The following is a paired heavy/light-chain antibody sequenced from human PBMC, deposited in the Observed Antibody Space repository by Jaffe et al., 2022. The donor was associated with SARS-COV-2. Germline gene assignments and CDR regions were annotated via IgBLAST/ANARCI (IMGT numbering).Light chain of an antibody. CDR2: DAS. CDR3: QHRSNWPLT. V-gene: IGKV3-11*01. Sequence: ETVLTQSPATLSLSPGERATLSCRASQSVSKYLAWYQQKPGQAPRLLIYDASNRATGIPARFSGSGSGTDFTLTISSLEPEDFAVYYCQHRSNWPLTFGGGTKVEIK. J-gene: IGKJ4*01. CDR1: QSVSKY.
Heavy chain of an antibody. Sequence: QVQLVESGGGVVQPGRSLRLSCAASGFTFSSYGMHWVRQAPGKGLEWVAVISYDGSNKFYSDSVKGRFTISRDYSKNTLYLQMNSLRAEDTAVYYCAKEPGIAAAGMSWFDSWGQGALVTVSS. D-gene: IGHD6-13*01. CDR3: AKEPGIAAAGMSWFDS. V-gene: IGHV3-30*18. J-gene: IGHJ5*01. CDR2: ISYDGSNK. CDR1: GFTFSSYG.